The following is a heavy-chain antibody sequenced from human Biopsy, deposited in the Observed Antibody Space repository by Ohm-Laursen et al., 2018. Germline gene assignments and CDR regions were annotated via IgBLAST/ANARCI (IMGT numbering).Heavy chain of an antibody. Sequence: SVKVSCKVSGYTLTELSMHWVRQAPGQGLEWMGMINPSGSTTSYPQIFQGRVTMTRDTSKSTVYMELSSLRSADTAVYFCARNTGWYGDLYYFDYWGQGTTVTVSS. D-gene: IGHD6-19*01. J-gene: IGHJ4*03. CDR3: ARNTGWYGDLYYFDY. CDR1: GYTLTELS. CDR2: INPSGSTT. V-gene: IGHV1-46*01.